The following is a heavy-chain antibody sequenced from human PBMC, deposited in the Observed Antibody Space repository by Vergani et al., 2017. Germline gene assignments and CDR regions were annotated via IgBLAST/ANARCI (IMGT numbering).Heavy chain of an antibody. CDR3: ARDRNSGSVDY. CDR1: GFTFSSYW. CDR2: IKQDGSEK. Sequence: EVQLVESGGGLVQPGGSLRLSCAASGFTFSSYWMSWVRQAPGKGLEWVANIKQDGSEKYYVDSVKGRFTISRDNAKNSLYLQMNSLGAEDTAVYYCARDRNSGSVDYWGQGTLVTVSS. J-gene: IGHJ4*02. D-gene: IGHD1-26*01. V-gene: IGHV3-7*01.